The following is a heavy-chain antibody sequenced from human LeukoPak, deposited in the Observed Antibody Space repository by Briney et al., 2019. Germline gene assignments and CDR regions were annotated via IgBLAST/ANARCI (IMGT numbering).Heavy chain of an antibody. V-gene: IGHV3-74*01. J-gene: IGHJ4*02. CDR1: GFTFSSYW. D-gene: IGHD3-16*01. Sequence: PGGSLRLSCAASGFTFSSYWMHWVRQAPGKGLVWVSRIKSDGSTNYADSVKGRFTISRDNAKNSVSLQMNSLRSEDTAVYYCARGGVLHWGQGTLVTVSS. CDR2: IKSDGST. CDR3: ARGGVLH.